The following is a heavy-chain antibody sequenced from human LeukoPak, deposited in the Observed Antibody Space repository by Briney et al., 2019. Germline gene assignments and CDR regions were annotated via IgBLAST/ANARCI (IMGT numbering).Heavy chain of an antibody. Sequence: ASVKVSCKASGCTFTSYYMHWVRQAPGQGLEWMGIINPSGGSTSYAQKFQGRVTMTRDTSTSTVYMELSSLRSEDTAVYYCARVVSSSPSKGLLGYWGQGTLVTVSS. D-gene: IGHD6-6*01. CDR2: INPSGGST. V-gene: IGHV1-46*03. J-gene: IGHJ4*02. CDR3: ARVVSSSPSKGLLGY. CDR1: GCTFTSYY.